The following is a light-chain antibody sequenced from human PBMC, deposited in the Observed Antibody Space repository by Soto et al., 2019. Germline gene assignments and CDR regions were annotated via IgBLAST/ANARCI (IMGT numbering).Light chain of an antibody. CDR3: QQYGNSPIT. Sequence: EIVLTQSPGTLSLSPGERVTLSCSASQSVSSNFLAWYQQKPGQAPRLLIYGASSRATGIPDRFSGSGSGTDFTLTISRLEPDDFAVYYCQQYGNSPITFGQGTRLEIK. CDR1: QSVSSNF. J-gene: IGKJ5*01. CDR2: GAS. V-gene: IGKV3-20*01.